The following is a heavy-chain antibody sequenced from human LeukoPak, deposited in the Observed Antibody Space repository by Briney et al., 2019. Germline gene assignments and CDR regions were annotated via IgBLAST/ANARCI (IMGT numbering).Heavy chain of an antibody. J-gene: IGHJ4*02. CDR2: ISSSGSNI. V-gene: IGHV3-11*01. D-gene: IGHD2-15*01. Sequence: GGSLRLSCAASGFTFSDYDMSWVRQAPGKGLEWVSYISSSGSNIYYADSVKGRFTIYRDNANNSLYLQMNSLRAEATAAYYCARDSGGGSYYFDYWGQGTLVTVSS. CDR3: ARDSGGGSYYFDY. CDR1: GFTFSDYD.